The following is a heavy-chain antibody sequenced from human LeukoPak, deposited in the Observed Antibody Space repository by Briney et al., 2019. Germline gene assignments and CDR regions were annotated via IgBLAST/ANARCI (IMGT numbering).Heavy chain of an antibody. J-gene: IGHJ5*02. Sequence: PGGSLRLSCAASGFTFSSYGMHWVRHAPGKGLEWVAVISYDGSNKYYADSVKGRFTISRDNSKNTLYLQMNSLRAEDTAVYYCAREDYYDSSGYYYGGWFDPWGQGTLVTVSS. CDR2: ISYDGSNK. V-gene: IGHV3-30*03. CDR3: AREDYYDSSGYYYGGWFDP. D-gene: IGHD3-22*01. CDR1: GFTFSSYG.